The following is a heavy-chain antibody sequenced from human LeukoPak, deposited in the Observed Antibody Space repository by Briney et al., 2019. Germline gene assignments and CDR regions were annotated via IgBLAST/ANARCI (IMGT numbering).Heavy chain of an antibody. D-gene: IGHD1-14*01. J-gene: IGHJ4*02. V-gene: IGHV4-4*02. CDR1: LDSTTSNF. CDR3: AGEILGGFNPGAY. Sequence: SETLSLTCTVSLDSTTSNFWSWVRQPPGKGLEWIGEIHRSGSPNYNPSLQSRVTISIDRSRNQIALELSSVTAADTAVYYCAGEILGGFNPGAYWGQGTLVTVSS. CDR2: IHRSGSP.